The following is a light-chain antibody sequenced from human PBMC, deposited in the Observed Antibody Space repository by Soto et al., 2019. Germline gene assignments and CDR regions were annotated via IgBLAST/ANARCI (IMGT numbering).Light chain of an antibody. CDR1: QSLSSSY. V-gene: IGKV3-20*01. CDR2: GAS. Sequence: ENVLTHSLGTLSLSPCERATLSFSASQSLSSSYLAWYQQKPGQAPRLLIYGASSRATGIPDRFSGSGSGTDFTLTISRLEPEDFAVYYCQQFATSPLTFGGGTKVDI. CDR3: QQFATSPLT. J-gene: IGKJ4*01.